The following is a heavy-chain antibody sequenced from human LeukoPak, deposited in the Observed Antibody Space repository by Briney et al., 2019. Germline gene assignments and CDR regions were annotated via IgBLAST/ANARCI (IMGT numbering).Heavy chain of an antibody. D-gene: IGHD6-19*01. J-gene: IGHJ4*02. CDR3: ARESHSSAWG. Sequence: GGSLRLSCATSGFTFTTFWMHWVRQAPGKGLVWVSRINHDGSNTNYADSVKGRFTISRDNAKNTVYLQMNSLRAEDTAVYYCARESHSSAWGWGQGTLVTVSS. CDR1: GFTFTTFW. V-gene: IGHV3-74*01. CDR2: INHDGSNT.